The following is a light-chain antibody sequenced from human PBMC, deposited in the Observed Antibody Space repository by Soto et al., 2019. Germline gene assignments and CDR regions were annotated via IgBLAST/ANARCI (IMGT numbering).Light chain of an antibody. Sequence: DTQMTQSPXSVSASVGARVTITCRASQDVGKWLAWYQQTPGKAPTLLIHGASSLQSGVPPRYSGSGYGTDFTLTISSLQPEDFATYYCQQANSFPITFGQGTRLEIK. CDR3: QQANSFPIT. CDR2: GAS. V-gene: IGKV1-12*01. CDR1: QDVGKW. J-gene: IGKJ5*01.